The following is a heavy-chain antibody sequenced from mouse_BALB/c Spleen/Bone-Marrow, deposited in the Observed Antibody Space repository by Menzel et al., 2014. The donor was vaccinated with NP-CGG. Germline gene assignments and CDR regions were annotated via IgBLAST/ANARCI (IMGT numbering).Heavy chain of an antibody. CDR3: ARWAFDTWFAY. Sequence: VKVVESGAELMKPGASVKVSCKATGYTFSSYWIEWVKQRPGHGLEWIGEILPGSGNTNYNEKFKGKATFTADKSSNTAYMQLSSLTSEDSAVYYCARWAFDTWFAYWGQGTLVTVSA. CDR1: GYTFSSYW. V-gene: IGHV1-9*01. J-gene: IGHJ3*01. CDR2: ILPGSGNT. D-gene: IGHD3-1*01.